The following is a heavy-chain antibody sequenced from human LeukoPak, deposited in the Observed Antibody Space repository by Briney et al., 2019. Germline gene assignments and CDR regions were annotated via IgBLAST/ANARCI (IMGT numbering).Heavy chain of an antibody. CDR2: IIPILGIA. V-gene: IGHV1-69*04. CDR1: GGTFSSYA. D-gene: IGHD6-25*01. CDR3: AEGGRRRLYYHYGMDV. J-gene: IGHJ6*02. Sequence: ASVKVSCKASGGTFSSYAISWVRQAPGQGLEWMGRIIPILGIANYAQKFQGRVTITADKSTSTAYMELSSLRSEDTAVYYCAEGGRRRLYYHYGMDVWGQGTTVTVSS.